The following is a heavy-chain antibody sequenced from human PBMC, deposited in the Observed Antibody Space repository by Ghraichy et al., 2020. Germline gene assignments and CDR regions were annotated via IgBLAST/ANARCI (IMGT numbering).Heavy chain of an antibody. D-gene: IGHD3-16*01. Sequence: ASVKVSCKVSGYTLTELSMHWVRQAPGKGLEWMGGFDPEDGETIYAQKFQGRVTMTEDTSTDTAYMELSSLRSEDTAVYYCATVDIMITFGGVTRGVFDYWGQGTLVTVSS. J-gene: IGHJ4*02. V-gene: IGHV1-24*01. CDR3: ATVDIMITFGGVTRGVFDY. CDR2: FDPEDGET. CDR1: GYTLTELS.